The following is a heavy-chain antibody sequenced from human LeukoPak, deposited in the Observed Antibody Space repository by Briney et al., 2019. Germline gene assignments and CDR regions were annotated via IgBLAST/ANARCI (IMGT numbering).Heavy chain of an antibody. CDR2: IYYSGST. Sequence: PSETLSLTCTVSGGSISSYYWSWIRQPPGKGLEWIGYIYYSGSTNYNPSLKSRVTISVDTSKNQFSLKLSSVTAADTAVYYCARAAIAVAGTGFDCWGQGTLVTVSS. CDR1: GGSISSYY. V-gene: IGHV4-59*01. CDR3: ARAAIAVAGTGFDC. J-gene: IGHJ4*02. D-gene: IGHD6-19*01.